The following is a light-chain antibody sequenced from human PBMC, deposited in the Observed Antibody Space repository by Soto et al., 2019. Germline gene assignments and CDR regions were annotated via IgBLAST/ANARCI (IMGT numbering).Light chain of an antibody. J-gene: IGKJ4*01. CDR2: DAS. CDR3: QQRSNWPFT. Sequence: EIVLTQSPATLSLSPGERATLSCRASQSVTTFLAWYQQKPGQAPRLLIYDASSRATGIPARFSGSGSGTDFTLTISSLEPEDVAVYYCQQRSNWPFTFGGGTKVEIK. V-gene: IGKV3-11*01. CDR1: QSVTTF.